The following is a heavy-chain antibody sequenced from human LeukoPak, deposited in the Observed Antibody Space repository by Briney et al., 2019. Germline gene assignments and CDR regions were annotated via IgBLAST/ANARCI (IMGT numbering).Heavy chain of an antibody. Sequence: SETLSLTCTVSGGSISSSSYYWGWIRQPPGKGLEWIGSIYYSGSTYYNPSLKSRVTISVDTSKNQFSLRLSSVTAADTAVYYCARALGSWSGYNVDAFDIWGQGTMVTVSS. J-gene: IGHJ3*02. CDR3: ARALGSWSGYNVDAFDI. V-gene: IGHV4-39*07. CDR2: IYYSGST. CDR1: GGSISSSSYY. D-gene: IGHD3-3*01.